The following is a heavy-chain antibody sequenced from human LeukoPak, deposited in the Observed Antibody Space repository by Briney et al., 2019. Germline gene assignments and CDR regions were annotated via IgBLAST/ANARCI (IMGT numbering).Heavy chain of an antibody. D-gene: IGHD3-10*01. CDR1: GGSISSYY. CDR2: INHSGST. V-gene: IGHV4-34*01. Sequence: PSETLSLTCTVSGGSISSYYWSWIRQPPGKGLEWIGEINHSGSTNYHLSLKSRVTISVDTCKDQFSVKLSSVTAADTAVYYCARPFLPYYYGSGSYGGMDDAFDIWGQGTMVTVSS. CDR3: ARPFLPYYYGSGSYGGMDDAFDI. J-gene: IGHJ3*02.